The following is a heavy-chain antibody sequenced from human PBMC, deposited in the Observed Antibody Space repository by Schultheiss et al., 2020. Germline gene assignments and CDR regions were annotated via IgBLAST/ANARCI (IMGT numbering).Heavy chain of an antibody. CDR3: ARGAPLNSSGEAPFGY. CDR1: GGSISSSSYY. V-gene: IGHV4-39*01. Sequence: SETLSLTCTVSGGSISSSSYYWGWIRQPPGKGLEWIGTIYHGGTTYYNPSLKSRVTLAVDTSKNQFSLKLSSVTAADTAVYYCARGAPLNSSGEAPFGYWGQGTLVTVSS. J-gene: IGHJ4*02. CDR2: IYHGGTT. D-gene: IGHD3-22*01.